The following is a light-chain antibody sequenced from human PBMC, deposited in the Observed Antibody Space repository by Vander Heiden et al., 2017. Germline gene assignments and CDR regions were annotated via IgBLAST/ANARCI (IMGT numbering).Light chain of an antibody. Sequence: DIVMTQSPLSLPVTPGEPASISCRSSQSLLHSTGYNYSDWYLQKPGQSPQLLIYLGSNRASGVPDRFSGSGSGTDFTLKISRVEAEDVGVYYCMQALQTPTFGQGTRLEIK. V-gene: IGKV2-28*01. CDR3: MQALQTPT. CDR1: QSLLHSTGYNY. CDR2: LGS. J-gene: IGKJ5*01.